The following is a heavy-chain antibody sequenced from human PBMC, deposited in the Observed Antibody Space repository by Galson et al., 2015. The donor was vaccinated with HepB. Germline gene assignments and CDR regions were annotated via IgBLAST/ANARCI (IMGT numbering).Heavy chain of an antibody. CDR3: AKARYSGYDFFLADY. Sequence: SLRLSCAASGFTFDDYAMHWVRQAPGKGLEWVSGISWNSGSIGYADSVKGRFTISRDNAKNSLYLQMNSLRAEDTALYYCAKARYSGYDFFLADYWGQGTLVTVSS. V-gene: IGHV3-9*01. CDR2: ISWNSGSI. CDR1: GFTFDDYA. J-gene: IGHJ4*02. D-gene: IGHD5-12*01.